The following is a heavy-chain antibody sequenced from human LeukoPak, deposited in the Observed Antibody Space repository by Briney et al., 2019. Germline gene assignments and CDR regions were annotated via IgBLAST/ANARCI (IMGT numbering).Heavy chain of an antibody. V-gene: IGHV4-59*01. CDR1: GGSTSSYY. Sequence: PSETLSLTCTVSGGSTSSYYWSWIRQPPGKGLEWIGYIYYSESTNYNPSLKSRVTISVDTSKNQFSLKLSSVTAADTAVYYCARSDSSGYFGYWGQGTLVTVSS. CDR2: IYYSEST. CDR3: ARSDSSGYFGY. D-gene: IGHD3-22*01. J-gene: IGHJ4*02.